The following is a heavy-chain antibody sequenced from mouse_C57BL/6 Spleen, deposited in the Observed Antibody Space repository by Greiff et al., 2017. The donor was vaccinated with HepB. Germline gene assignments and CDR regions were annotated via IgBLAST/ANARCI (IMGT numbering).Heavy chain of an antibody. CDR1: GYTFTSYW. CDR3: ARVHYGSSYWYFDV. D-gene: IGHD1-1*01. J-gene: IGHJ1*03. CDR2: IDPSDSET. V-gene: IGHV1-52*01. Sequence: VKLQQPGAELVRPGSSVKLSCKASGYTFTSYWMHWVKQRPIQGLEWIGNIDPSDSETHYNQKFKDKATLTVDKSSSTAYMQLSSLTSEDSAVYYCARVHYGSSYWYFDVWGTGTTVTVSS.